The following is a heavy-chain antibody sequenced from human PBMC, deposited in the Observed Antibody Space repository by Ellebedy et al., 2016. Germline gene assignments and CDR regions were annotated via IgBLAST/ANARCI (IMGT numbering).Heavy chain of an antibody. CDR3: AKGTMDYLHH. D-gene: IGHD3-10*01. V-gene: IGHV3-9*01. CDR1: GFTFDDYA. CDR2: ISWNSAAI. Sequence: GGSLRLSXATSGFTFDDYALHWVRQVPGKGLEWVSGISWNSAAIGYGEAVKGRFTISRDRAKNYLYLQMNSLRVEDTALYFCAKGTMDYLHHWGQGTLVTVSS. J-gene: IGHJ4*02.